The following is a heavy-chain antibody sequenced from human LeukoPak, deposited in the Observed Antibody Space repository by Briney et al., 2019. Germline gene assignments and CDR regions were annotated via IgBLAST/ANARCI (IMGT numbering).Heavy chain of an antibody. J-gene: IGHJ4*02. Sequence: SETLSLTCTVSGGSISSYYWAWIRQPPGKGLEWIGYIYFSGSTNYNPSFKSRLTISVDTSKDQFSLKLSSVTAADTAVYYCASGLQVVTNSFFDYWGQGTLVTVSS. CDR2: IYFSGST. D-gene: IGHD5-24*01. CDR1: GGSISSYY. V-gene: IGHV4-59*01. CDR3: ASGLQVVTNSFFDY.